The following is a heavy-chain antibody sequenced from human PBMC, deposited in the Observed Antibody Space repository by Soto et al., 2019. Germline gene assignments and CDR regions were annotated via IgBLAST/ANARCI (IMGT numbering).Heavy chain of an antibody. V-gene: IGHV3-33*01. CDR1: GFTFSSYG. Sequence: GGSLRLSCAASGFTFSSYGMHWVRQAPGKGLEWVAVIWYDGSNKYYADSVKGRFTISRDNSKNTLYLQMNSLRAEDTAVYHCARDGSLGYSSSWYVVGSYYYYYGMDVWGQGTTVTVSS. D-gene: IGHD6-13*01. CDR2: IWYDGSNK. CDR3: ARDGSLGYSSSWYVVGSYYYYYGMDV. J-gene: IGHJ6*02.